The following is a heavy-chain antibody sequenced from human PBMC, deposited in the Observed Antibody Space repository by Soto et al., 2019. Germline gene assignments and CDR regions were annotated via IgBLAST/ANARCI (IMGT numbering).Heavy chain of an antibody. CDR2: INPYSGGA. CDR1: GYTFTGYF. J-gene: IGHJ5*02. CDR3: ARVIRGAYYDSPLDT. V-gene: IGHV1-2*02. D-gene: IGHD3-16*01. Sequence: ASVKVSCKASGYTFTGYFMHWVRQAPGQGLEWMGWINPYSGGADYAQSFQGRVTMTRDTSISTVYMELSRLRFDDTAVYYCARVIRGAYYDSPLDTWGQGTVVTVSS.